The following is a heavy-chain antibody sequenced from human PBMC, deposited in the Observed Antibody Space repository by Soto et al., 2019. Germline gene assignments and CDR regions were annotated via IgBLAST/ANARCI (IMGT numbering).Heavy chain of an antibody. CDR2: INHSGST. Sequence: SETLSLTCAVYGGSFSGYYWRWIRQRPGKGLEWIGEINHSGSTNYNPSLKSRVTISVGTSKNQFSLKLSSVTAADTAVYYCARPTRQWLGLRYYYGMDVWGQGTTVTVS. D-gene: IGHD6-19*01. V-gene: IGHV4-34*01. CDR3: ARPTRQWLGLRYYYGMDV. CDR1: GGSFSGYY. J-gene: IGHJ6*02.